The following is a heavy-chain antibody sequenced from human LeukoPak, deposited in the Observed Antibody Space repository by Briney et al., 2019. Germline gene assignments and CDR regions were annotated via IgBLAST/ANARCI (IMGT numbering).Heavy chain of an antibody. V-gene: IGHV4-39*01. CDR2: IYYSGST. Sequence: KASETLSLTCTVSGGSISSSSSYWGWIRQPPGKGLEWIGSIYYSGSTYYNPSLKSRVTISVDTSKNQFSLKLSSVTAADTAVYYCASLNPPYYYYGMDVWGQGTTVTVSS. J-gene: IGHJ6*02. CDR3: ASLNPPYYYYGMDV. CDR1: GGSISSSSSY.